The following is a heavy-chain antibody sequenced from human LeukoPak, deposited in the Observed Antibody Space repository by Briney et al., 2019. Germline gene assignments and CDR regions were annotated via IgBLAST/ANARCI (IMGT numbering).Heavy chain of an antibody. CDR1: GFTFSSYE. J-gene: IGHJ4*02. CDR3: AKSLRRYGAADY. Sequence: PGGSLRLSCVASGFTFSSYELDWVRQVPSKGLEWVSHIGSSADVIYYADSVKGRFTISRDNAKNSLYLQMDNLTAEDTAVYYCAKSLRRYGAADYWGQGTLVTVSS. V-gene: IGHV3-48*03. D-gene: IGHD3-10*01. CDR2: IGSSADVI.